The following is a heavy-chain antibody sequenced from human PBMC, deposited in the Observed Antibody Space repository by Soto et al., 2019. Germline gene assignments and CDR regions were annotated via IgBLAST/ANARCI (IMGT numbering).Heavy chain of an antibody. J-gene: IGHJ4*02. CDR3: ARRWGGTFDY. CDR1: GGSLSSGGYS. V-gene: IGHV4-61*08. CDR2: IYHSGST. D-gene: IGHD2-21*01. Sequence: PSETLSLTCAVSGGSLSSGGYSWSWIRQPPGKGLEWIGYIYHSGSTNYNPSLKSRVTISVDTSKNQFSLKLSSVTAADTAVYYCARRWGGTFDYWGQGTLVNVSS.